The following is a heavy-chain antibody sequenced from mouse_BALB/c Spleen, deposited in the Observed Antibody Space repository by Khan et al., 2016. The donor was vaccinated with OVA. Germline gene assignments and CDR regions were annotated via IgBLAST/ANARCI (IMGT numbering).Heavy chain of an antibody. D-gene: IGHD4-1*01. CDR2: ITYSGST. J-gene: IGHJ3*01. Sequence: EVQLQESGPGLVKPSQSLSLTCTVTGYSITSDYAWNLIRQFPGNKLEWMGYITYSGSTSYNPSLKSRISVTRDTSKNQFFLQLNSVTTEDTATYYCAMGRTYWGQGTRVTVSA. CDR1: GYSITSDYA. V-gene: IGHV3-2*02. CDR3: AMGRTY.